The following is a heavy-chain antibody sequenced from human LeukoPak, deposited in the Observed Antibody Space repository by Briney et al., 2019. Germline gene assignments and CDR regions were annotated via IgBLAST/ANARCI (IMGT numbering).Heavy chain of an antibody. D-gene: IGHD5-24*01. CDR1: GGSISSYY. CDR2: IYYSGST. CDR3: AGRRDGYISDY. V-gene: IGHV4-59*01. Sequence: PSETLSLTCTVSGGSISSYYWSWIRQPPGKGLEWIGYIYYSGSTNYNPSLKSRVTISVDTSKNQFSLKLSSVTAADTAVYYCAGRRDGYISDYWGQGTLVTVSS. J-gene: IGHJ4*02.